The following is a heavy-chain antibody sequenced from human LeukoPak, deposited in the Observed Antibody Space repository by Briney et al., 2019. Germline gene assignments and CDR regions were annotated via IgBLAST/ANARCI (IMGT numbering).Heavy chain of an antibody. J-gene: IGHJ5*02. CDR2: MNPNSGNT. CDR1: GYTFTSYD. V-gene: IGHV1-8*03. CDR3: ARKVPNDSSGYYYRGQFDP. D-gene: IGHD3-22*01. Sequence: ASVKVSCKASGYTFTSYDINWVRQASGQGLEWMGWMNPNSGNTGYAQKFQGRVTITRNTSISTAYMELSSLRSEDTAVYYCARKVPNDSSGYYYRGQFDPWGQGTLVTVSS.